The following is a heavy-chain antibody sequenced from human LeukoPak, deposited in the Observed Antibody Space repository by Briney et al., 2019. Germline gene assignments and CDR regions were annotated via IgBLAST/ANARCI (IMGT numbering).Heavy chain of an antibody. D-gene: IGHD5-18*01. CDR2: INPNSGGT. J-gene: IGHJ5*02. CDR3: TTWIQLWSQGNWFDP. Sequence: ASVKVSCKASGYTFTGYYVHWVRQAPGQGLEWMGRINPNSGGTNYAQKFQGRVTMTRDTSISTAYMELSRLRSDDTAVYYCTTWIQLWSQGNWFDPWGQGTLVTVSS. V-gene: IGHV1-2*06. CDR1: GYTFTGYY.